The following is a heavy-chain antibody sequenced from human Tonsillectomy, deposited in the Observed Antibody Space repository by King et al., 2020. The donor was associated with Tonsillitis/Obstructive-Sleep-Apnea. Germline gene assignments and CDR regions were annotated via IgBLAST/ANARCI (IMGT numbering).Heavy chain of an antibody. CDR1: GGSISTGGYY. Sequence: QLQESGPGLVKPSQTLSLTCTVPGGSISTGGYYWSWIRQHPGKGLEWIGYIYYSGSTYYNPSLKSRVTISVDTSKNQFSLKLSSVTAADTAVYYCARGVDYYDSSGQNNWFDPWGQGTLVTVSS. V-gene: IGHV4-31*03. J-gene: IGHJ5*02. CDR2: IYYSGST. D-gene: IGHD3-22*01. CDR3: ARGVDYYDSSGQNNWFDP.